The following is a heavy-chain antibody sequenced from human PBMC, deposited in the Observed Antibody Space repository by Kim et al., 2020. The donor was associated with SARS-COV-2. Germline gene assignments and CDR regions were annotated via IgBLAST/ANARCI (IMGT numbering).Heavy chain of an antibody. CDR1: KFTLRTYS. Sequence: GGSLRLSCAASKFTLRTYSMSWVREAPGKGLEWVSYISSSGDDIRYAGSVKGRFTISRDNAKNSLYLQMNSLRDDDTAVYFCTRDLPGTNPDSFDIWGQGTMVTVSS. CDR2: ISSSGDDI. CDR3: TRDLPGTNPDSFDI. J-gene: IGHJ3*02. D-gene: IGHD3-10*01. V-gene: IGHV3-48*02.